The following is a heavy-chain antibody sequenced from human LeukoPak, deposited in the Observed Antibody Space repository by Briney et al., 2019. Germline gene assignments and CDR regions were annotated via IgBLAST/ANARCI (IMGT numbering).Heavy chain of an antibody. V-gene: IGHV3-66*01. CDR1: GFTVSSSY. J-gene: IGHJ4*02. D-gene: IGHD6-19*01. Sequence: GGSLRLSCAASGFTVSSSYMSWVRQAPGKGLEWVSVIYSGGSTYYADSVKGRFTISRDNSKNTLYLQMNSLRAEDTAVYYCAKDRSAAGSFDHWGQGTLVTVSS. CDR3: AKDRSAAGSFDH. CDR2: IYSGGST.